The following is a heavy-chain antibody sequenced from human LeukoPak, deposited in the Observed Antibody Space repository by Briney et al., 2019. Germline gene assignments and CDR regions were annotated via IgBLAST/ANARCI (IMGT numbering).Heavy chain of an antibody. D-gene: IGHD5-24*01. Sequence: PGGSLRLSCAASGFTFSSYWMHWVRQAPGKGLVWVSRINSDGSSTSYADTVKGRFTISRDNAKSTLYLQMNSLRAEDTAVYYCARDPGRRDGYKGGFDYWGQGTLVTVSS. CDR2: INSDGSST. V-gene: IGHV3-74*01. J-gene: IGHJ4*02. CDR1: GFTFSSYW. CDR3: ARDPGRRDGYKGGFDY.